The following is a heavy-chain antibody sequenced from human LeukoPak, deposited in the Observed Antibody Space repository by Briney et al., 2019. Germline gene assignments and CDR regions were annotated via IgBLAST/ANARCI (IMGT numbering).Heavy chain of an antibody. D-gene: IGHD2/OR15-2a*01. CDR1: GFSFMNAW. V-gene: IGHV3-15*01. Sequence: GGSLRLSCAASGFSFMNAWMIWVRQAPGKGLEWVGRIKSGADGGTPDYAAPARGRFTISRDDSKNTLYLQMNSLKTEDTAVYYCTTFYHEYSPYWGRGTLVTVSS. J-gene: IGHJ4*02. CDR2: IKSGADGGTP. CDR3: TTFYHEYSPY.